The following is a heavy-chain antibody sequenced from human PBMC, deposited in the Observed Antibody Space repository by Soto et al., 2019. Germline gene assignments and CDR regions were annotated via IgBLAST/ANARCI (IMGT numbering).Heavy chain of an antibody. CDR1: GFTFSSYG. CDR2: ISYDGSNK. D-gene: IGHD6-19*01. CDR3: AKGAYSSGWLFDY. J-gene: IGHJ4*02. V-gene: IGHV3-30*18. Sequence: QVQLVESGGGVVQPGRSLRLSCAASGFTFSSYGMHWVRQAPGKGLEGVAVISYDGSNKYYADSVKGRFTISRDNSKNTLYLQMNSPRAEDTAVSYCAKGAYSSGWLFDYWGQGTLVTVSS.